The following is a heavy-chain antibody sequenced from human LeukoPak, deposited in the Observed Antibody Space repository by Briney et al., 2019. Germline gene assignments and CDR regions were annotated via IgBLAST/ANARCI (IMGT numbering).Heavy chain of an antibody. J-gene: IGHJ3*02. D-gene: IGHD6-19*01. CDR3: VKDRSSGWYGAFDI. Sequence: GGSLRLSCAASAFSFDDYAMHWVRQVPGKGLEWVSGISWNSGSRGYADSVKGRFTISRDNAKNSLYLQMNSLRAEDTALYYCVKDRSSGWYGAFDIWGQRTLVTVSS. V-gene: IGHV3-9*01. CDR1: AFSFDDYA. CDR2: ISWNSGSR.